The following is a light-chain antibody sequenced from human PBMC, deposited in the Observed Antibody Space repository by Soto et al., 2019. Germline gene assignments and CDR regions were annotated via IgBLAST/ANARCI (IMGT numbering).Light chain of an antibody. J-gene: IGKJ1*01. V-gene: IGKV1-39*01. CDR1: QSISPY. Sequence: DIQMTQSPSSLSASVGDKVTITCRASQSISPYLNWYQQKPGKAPNLLIYSASILESGVPSRFSGSGFGTEFSLTISSLQPDDFASYYCQQYNTLSGTFGQGTKVDIK. CDR3: QQYNTLSGT. CDR2: SAS.